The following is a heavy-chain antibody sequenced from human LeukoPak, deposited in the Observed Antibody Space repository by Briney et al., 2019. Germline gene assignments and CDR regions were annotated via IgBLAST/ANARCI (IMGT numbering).Heavy chain of an antibody. CDR2: INHSGST. CDR1: GGSFSGYY. D-gene: IGHD6-25*01. V-gene: IGHV4-34*01. Sequence: SETLSLTCAVYGGSFSGYYWSWIRQPPGKGLEWIGEINHSGSTNCNPSLKSRVTISVDTSKNQFSLKLSSVTAADTAVYYCARAGYSSGHWFDPWGQGTLVTVSS. J-gene: IGHJ5*02. CDR3: ARAGYSSGHWFDP.